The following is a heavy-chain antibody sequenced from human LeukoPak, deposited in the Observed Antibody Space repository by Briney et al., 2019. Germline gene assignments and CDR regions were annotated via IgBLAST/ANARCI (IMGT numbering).Heavy chain of an antibody. CDR3: ASRSEEWLEYYYMAL. CDR1: GFTFTSVA. J-gene: IGHJ6*03. D-gene: IGHD6-19*01. V-gene: IGHV3-23*01. CDR2: SGGGDGIT. Sequence: PGASLTLSCAASGFTFTSVAMSGGRLPPPQGRKGGSASGGGDGITYYADSVRGRFTISRDHSKNTLLLQVNSLRAEDTCTYHCASRSEEWLEYYYMALWGKGTTVTVSS.